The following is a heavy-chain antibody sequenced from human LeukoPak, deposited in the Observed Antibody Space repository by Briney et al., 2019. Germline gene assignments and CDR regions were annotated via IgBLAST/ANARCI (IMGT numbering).Heavy chain of an antibody. CDR1: GDSVSSKSVA. V-gene: IGHV6-1*01. Sequence: SQTLSLTCAISGDSVSSKSVAWNWIRQSPSRGLEWLGRTYYRSQWYNDYAVSVKSRITINPDTSKNQVSLQLNFVTPEDTAVYYCARDQWQQLVERGSFDPWGQGTLVTVSS. CDR2: TYYRSQWYN. J-gene: IGHJ5*02. CDR3: ARDQWQQLVERGSFDP. D-gene: IGHD6-13*01.